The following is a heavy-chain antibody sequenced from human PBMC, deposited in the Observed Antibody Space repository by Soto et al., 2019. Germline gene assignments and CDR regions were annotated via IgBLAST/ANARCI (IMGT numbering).Heavy chain of an antibody. CDR3: VRHQFSSGWYPGVDS. J-gene: IGHJ4*02. D-gene: IGHD6-19*01. CDR1: GGSISSSDYY. V-gene: IGHV4-39*01. Sequence: QLQLQESGPGLVKPSETLSLTCTVSGGSISSSDYYWGWIRQPPGEGLEWLGTMYYSGSTYYNPSLKSRVTISIDMSNNRFSLKLSSVTAADTAVYYCVRHQFSSGWYPGVDSWGQGTLVTVSS. CDR2: MYYSGST.